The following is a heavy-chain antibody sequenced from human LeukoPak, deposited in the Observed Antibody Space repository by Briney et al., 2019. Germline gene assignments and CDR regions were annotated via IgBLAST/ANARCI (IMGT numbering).Heavy chain of an antibody. V-gene: IGHV3-30*18. D-gene: IGHD3-22*01. Sequence: PGGSLRLSCAASGFTFSSYAMNWVRQAPGKGLEWVAVISYDGSNKYYADSVKGRFTISRDNSKNTLYMQMNSLRAEDTAVYYCAKDRVYDSSGYYNYYGMDVWGQGTTVTVSS. CDR2: ISYDGSNK. J-gene: IGHJ6*02. CDR3: AKDRVYDSSGYYNYYGMDV. CDR1: GFTFSSYA.